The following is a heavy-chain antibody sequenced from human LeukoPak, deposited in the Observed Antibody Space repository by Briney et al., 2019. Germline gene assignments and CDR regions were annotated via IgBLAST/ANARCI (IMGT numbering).Heavy chain of an antibody. CDR3: ARGKAAADPDYYYYYYMDV. CDR1: GDSISSGGYY. Sequence: SETLSLTCTVSGDSISSGGYYWSWIRQHPGKGLEWIGYIYYSGRIYNNPSLKRRVTISADTSKNQFSLRVSSVTAADTAVYYCARGKAAADPDYYYYYYMDVWGKGTTVTVSS. J-gene: IGHJ6*03. CDR2: IYYSGRI. D-gene: IGHD6-13*01. V-gene: IGHV4-31*03.